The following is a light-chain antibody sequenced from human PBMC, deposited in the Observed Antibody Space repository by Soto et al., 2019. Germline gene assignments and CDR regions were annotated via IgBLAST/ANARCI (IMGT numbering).Light chain of an antibody. Sequence: EILLTQSPATLSLSPGERATLSCSASQSVSSYLAWYQQKPGQAPRLLIYDASNRAAGVPARFSGSGYGTDFTLTISSLQSEDFAVYYCQQYNIWRSITFGQGTRLEIK. CDR2: DAS. V-gene: IGKV3-11*01. J-gene: IGKJ5*01. CDR3: QQYNIWRSIT. CDR1: QSVSSY.